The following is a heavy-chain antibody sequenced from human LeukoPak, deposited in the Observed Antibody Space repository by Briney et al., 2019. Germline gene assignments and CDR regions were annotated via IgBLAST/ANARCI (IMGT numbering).Heavy chain of an antibody. CDR3: ARVAYYGSGSLHYYGMDV. V-gene: IGHV4-34*01. J-gene: IGHJ6*02. CDR2: INHSGST. D-gene: IGHD3-10*01. CDR1: GGSFSDYY. Sequence: SETLSLTCAVYGGSFSDYYWSWIRQTPGKGLEWVGEINHSGSTNYNPSLKSRVTVSVDTSKTQFSLKLSSVTAADTAVYYCARVAYYGSGSLHYYGMDVWGQGTTVTVSS.